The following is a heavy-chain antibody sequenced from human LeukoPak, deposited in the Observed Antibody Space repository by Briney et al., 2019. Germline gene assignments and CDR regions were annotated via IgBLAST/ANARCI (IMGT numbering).Heavy chain of an antibody. J-gene: IGHJ4*02. CDR1: GGSISSGGYS. Sequence: SGTLSLTCAVSGGSISSGGYSWSWLRPPPGKGLEWIGYIYHSGSTYYNPSLKSRVTISVDRSKNPFSLKLSSVTAADTAVYYCARGGGYCSGGSCYSGPEFDYWGQGTLVTVSS. V-gene: IGHV4-30-2*01. D-gene: IGHD2-15*01. CDR2: IYHSGST. CDR3: ARGGGYCSGGSCYSGPEFDY.